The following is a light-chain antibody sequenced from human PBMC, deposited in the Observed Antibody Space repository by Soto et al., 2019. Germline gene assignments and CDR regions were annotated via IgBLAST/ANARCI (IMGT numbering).Light chain of an antibody. Sequence: QSVLTQPPSVSGAPGKRVTISCTGSSSNIGAGYDVHWYQQLPGRAPKLLIYGNTNRPSGVPDRFSGSKSGTSASLAITGLQAEDEADYYCLSFDSSLSVVFGGGTKLTVL. CDR2: GNT. CDR1: SSNIGAGYD. J-gene: IGLJ2*01. V-gene: IGLV1-40*01. CDR3: LSFDSSLSVV.